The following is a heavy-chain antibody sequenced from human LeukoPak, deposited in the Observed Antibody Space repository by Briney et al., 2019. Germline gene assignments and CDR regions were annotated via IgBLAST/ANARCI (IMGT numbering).Heavy chain of an antibody. V-gene: IGHV3-23*01. Sequence: GGSLRLSCAASGFTFDNYAMSWVRQAPGKGLEWVSVIRGSGDRTYYADSVKGRFTISRDNSKNTLYLQMNSLRAEDTAVYYCAKDPEPYYYYMDVWGKGTTVTVSS. CDR1: GFTFDNYA. CDR2: IRGSGDRT. CDR3: AKDPEPYYYYMDV. J-gene: IGHJ6*03.